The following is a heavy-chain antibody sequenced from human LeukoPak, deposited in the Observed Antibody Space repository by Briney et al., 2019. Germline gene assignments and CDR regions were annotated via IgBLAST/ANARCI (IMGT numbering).Heavy chain of an antibody. V-gene: IGHV3-23*01. Sequence: PGGSLRLSCAASGFTFSSYEMNWVRQAPGKGLEWVSAISGSGGSTYYADSVKGRFTISRDNSKNTLYLQMNSLRAEDTAVYYCANFDYTGLFSYWGQGTLVTVSS. D-gene: IGHD3-9*01. CDR1: GFTFSSYE. CDR3: ANFDYTGLFSY. J-gene: IGHJ4*02. CDR2: ISGSGGST.